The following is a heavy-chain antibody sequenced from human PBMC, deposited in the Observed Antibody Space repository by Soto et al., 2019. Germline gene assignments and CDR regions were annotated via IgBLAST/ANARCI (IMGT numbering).Heavy chain of an antibody. CDR1: GGSISSSSYY. J-gene: IGHJ4*02. Sequence: PSETLSLTCTVSGGSISSSSYYWGWIRQPPGKGLEWIGSIYYSGSTYYNPSLKSRVTISVDTSKNQFSLKLGSVTAADTAVYYCARGGGTTYYFDYWGQGTLVTVS. CDR3: ARGGGTTYYFDY. CDR2: IYYSGST. V-gene: IGHV4-39*01. D-gene: IGHD1-7*01.